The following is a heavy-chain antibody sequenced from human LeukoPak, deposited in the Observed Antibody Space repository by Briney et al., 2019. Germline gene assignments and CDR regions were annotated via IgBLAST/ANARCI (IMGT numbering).Heavy chain of an antibody. CDR3: AKAVSHSYFDF. V-gene: IGHV3-23*01. CDR1: GFTVSSND. Sequence: GGSLRLSCAASGFTVSSNDMVWVRQAPGRGLEWVSAINPSGGSTYYADSVKGRFTISRDNSKNTLYLQMNSLRAEDTALYFCAKAVSHSYFDFWGQGTLVTVSA. D-gene: IGHD6-19*01. CDR2: INPSGGST. J-gene: IGHJ4*02.